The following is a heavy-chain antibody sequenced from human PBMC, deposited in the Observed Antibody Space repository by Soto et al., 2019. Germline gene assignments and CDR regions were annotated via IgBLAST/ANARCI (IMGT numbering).Heavy chain of an antibody. CDR3: ARAPVLRFLEWLYPNGMDV. D-gene: IGHD3-3*01. CDR2: IIPIFGTA. CDR1: GGTFSSYA. Sequence: QVQLVQSGAEVKKPGSSVKVSCKASGGTFSSYAISWVRQAPGQGLKWMGGIIPIFGTANYAQKFQGRVTITADESTSTAYMELSSLRSEDTAVYYCARAPVLRFLEWLYPNGMDVWGQGTTVTVSS. J-gene: IGHJ6*02. V-gene: IGHV1-69*01.